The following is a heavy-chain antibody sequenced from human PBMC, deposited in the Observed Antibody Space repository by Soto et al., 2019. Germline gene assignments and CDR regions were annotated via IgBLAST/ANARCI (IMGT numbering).Heavy chain of an antibody. CDR2: INHRGST. CDR3: ARGEGSGWYFDY. D-gene: IGHD6-19*01. J-gene: IGHJ4*02. Sequence: QVQLQQWGAGLLKPSETLSLTCDVYVGSFSGYYWTWVRQPPGKGLEWIGEINHRGSTSYNPSLKSRVSISVDTSKNQCSLRLSSVTAADTAVYYCARGEGSGWYFDYWGQGTRVTVSS. V-gene: IGHV4-34*01. CDR1: VGSFSGYY.